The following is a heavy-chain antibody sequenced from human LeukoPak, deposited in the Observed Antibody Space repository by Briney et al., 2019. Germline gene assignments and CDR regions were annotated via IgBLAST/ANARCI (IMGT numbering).Heavy chain of an antibody. CDR1: GFAFSSYS. V-gene: IGHV3-21*01. J-gene: IGHJ4*02. CDR3: ARDSGHSGYDLDY. Sequence: TGGSLRLSCAASGFAFSSYSMNWVRQAPGKGLEWVSSISSSSSYIYYADSVKGRFTISRDNAKNSLYLQMNSLRAEDTAAYYCARDSGHSGYDLDYWGQGTLVTVSS. CDR2: ISSSSSYI. D-gene: IGHD5-12*01.